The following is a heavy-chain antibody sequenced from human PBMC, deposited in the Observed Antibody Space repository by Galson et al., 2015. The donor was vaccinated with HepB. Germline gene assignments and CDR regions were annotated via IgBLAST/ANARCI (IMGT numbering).Heavy chain of an antibody. D-gene: IGHD3-22*01. CDR1: GYSFTSYW. J-gene: IGHJ3*02. Sequence: QSGAEVKKPGESLKISCKGSGYSFTSYWIGWVRQMPGKGLEWMGIIYPGDSDTRYSPSFQGQVTISADKSISTAYLQWSSLKASDTAMYYCARPTYYYDSSGYYFFAAFDIWGQGTMITVSS. V-gene: IGHV5-51*01. CDR2: IYPGDSDT. CDR3: ARPTYYYDSSGYYFFAAFDI.